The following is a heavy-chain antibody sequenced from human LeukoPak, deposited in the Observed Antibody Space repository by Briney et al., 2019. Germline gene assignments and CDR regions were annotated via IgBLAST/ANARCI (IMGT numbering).Heavy chain of an antibody. J-gene: IGHJ4*02. CDR2: INQDGSQK. V-gene: IGHV3-7*05. CDR3: ATVRTYTNFDY. Sequence: HPGGSLRLSCAASGFTFSGYWMSWVRQAPGKGLEWVANINQDGSQKYYVDSVKGTFTISRDNAKNSLYLQMNSLRAEDTAVYYCATVRTYTNFDYWGQGTLVTVSS. CDR1: GFTFSGYW. D-gene: IGHD5-18*01.